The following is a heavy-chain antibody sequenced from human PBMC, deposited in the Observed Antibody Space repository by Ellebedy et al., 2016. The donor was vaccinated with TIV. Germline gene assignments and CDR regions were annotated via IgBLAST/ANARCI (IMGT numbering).Heavy chain of an antibody. CDR3: ARAHSSGWCFGH. CDR2: IYSGGST. J-gene: IGHJ1*01. CDR1: GFTVSSNY. D-gene: IGHD6-19*01. V-gene: IGHV3-66*01. Sequence: GESLKISCAASGFTVSSNYMSWVRQAPGKGLEWVSVIYSGGSTYYADSLKGRFTISIDNSKNTLYLQMNSLRAEDTAVYYCARAHSSGWCFGHWGQGTLVTVSS.